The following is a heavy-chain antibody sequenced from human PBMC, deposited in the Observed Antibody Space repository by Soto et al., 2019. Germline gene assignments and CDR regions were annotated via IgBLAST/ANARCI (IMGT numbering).Heavy chain of an antibody. Sequence: GGSLRLSCAASGFTFSSYALHWVRQAPGKGLEWVAIISFDGSNKHYADSVKGRFTISRDDSKNTLYLQMNSLRAGDTAVYYCARDPHSRGFDYWGQGTLVTVSS. D-gene: IGHD3-10*01. CDR1: GFTFSSYA. CDR2: ISFDGSNK. CDR3: ARDPHSRGFDY. V-gene: IGHV3-30-3*01. J-gene: IGHJ4*02.